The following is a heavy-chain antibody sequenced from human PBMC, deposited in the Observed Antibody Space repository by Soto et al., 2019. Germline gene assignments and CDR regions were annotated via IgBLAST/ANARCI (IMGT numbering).Heavy chain of an antibody. J-gene: IGHJ6*02. CDR1: GFTFSSYG. CDR2: ISYDGSNK. CDR3: AKGEYYYGSGSPYYGMDV. Sequence: QVQLVESGGGVVQFGMSLRLSCAASGFTFSSYGMHWVRQAPGKGLEWVAVISYDGSNKYYADSVKGRFTISRDSSKNTLYLEMNSLRAEDTAVYYCAKGEYYYGSGSPYYGMDVWGQGTTVTVSS. D-gene: IGHD3-10*01. V-gene: IGHV3-30*18.